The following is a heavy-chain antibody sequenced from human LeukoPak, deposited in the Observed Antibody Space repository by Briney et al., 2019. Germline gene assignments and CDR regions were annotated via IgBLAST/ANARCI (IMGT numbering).Heavy chain of an antibody. CDR1: GYSFTTYW. CDR3: ARFRADYGMDV. Sequence: GESLRISCKGSGYSFTTYWISWVRQMPGKGLEWMGRIDPSDSETNYSPSFQGHVTISADESISTAYVQWSSLKASDTAMYYCARFRADYGMDVWGQGTAVTVSS. J-gene: IGHJ6*02. V-gene: IGHV5-10-1*01. CDR2: IDPSDSET.